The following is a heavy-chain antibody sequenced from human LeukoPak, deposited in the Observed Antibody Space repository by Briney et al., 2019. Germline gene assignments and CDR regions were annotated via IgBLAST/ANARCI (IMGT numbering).Heavy chain of an antibody. Sequence: GGSLRLSCAASGFTFSNYWMTWVRQAPGKGLEWVAIIKQDGSEKYYVDSVKGRFTISRDNAKSSLYLQMGSLRAEDTAVYYCARDLETYYNFWRGSYRTDYYYYMDVWGKGTTVTVSS. CDR3: ARDLETYYNFWRGSYRTDYYYYMDV. CDR2: IKQDGSEK. CDR1: GFTFSNYW. D-gene: IGHD3-3*01. J-gene: IGHJ6*03. V-gene: IGHV3-7*01.